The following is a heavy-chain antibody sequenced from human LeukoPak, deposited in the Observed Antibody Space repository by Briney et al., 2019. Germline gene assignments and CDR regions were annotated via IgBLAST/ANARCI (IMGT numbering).Heavy chain of an antibody. CDR3: ANLVTLDY. J-gene: IGHJ4*02. CDR1: DFSFITYA. D-gene: IGHD5-18*01. V-gene: IGHV3-23*01. Sequence: GGSLRLSCAASDFSFITYAMSWVRQAPGKGLEWVSTISGGGDATYYADSVKGRFTISRDNSKNTLYLQINSLRAEDTAIYYCANLVTLDYWGQGTLVTVSS. CDR2: ISGGGDAT.